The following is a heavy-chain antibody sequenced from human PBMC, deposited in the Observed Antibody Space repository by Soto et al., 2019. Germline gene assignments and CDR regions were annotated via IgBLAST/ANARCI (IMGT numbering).Heavy chain of an antibody. J-gene: IGHJ6*02. CDR3: TLCFCGYDDYCDGIYV. V-gene: IGHV5-51*01. Sequence: GESLKISCEGSGFSFSKYTVGWVRQIPGKGLEWMGIIHPGDSDTRYSPSFQGQVTISADKSISTAYLQWSSLKASDTAMYYCTLCFCGYDDYCDGIYVWSQRTTVTVS. CDR2: IHPGDSDT. D-gene: IGHD5-18*01. CDR1: GFSFSKYT.